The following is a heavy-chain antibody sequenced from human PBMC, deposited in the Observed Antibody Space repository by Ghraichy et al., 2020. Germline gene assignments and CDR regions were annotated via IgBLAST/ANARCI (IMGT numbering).Heavy chain of an antibody. CDR2: IDWDDDK. D-gene: IGHD3-10*01. CDR3: ARTIRITMVRGAEYYYGMDV. J-gene: IGHJ6*02. Sequence: SGPTLVKPTQTLTLTCTFSGFSLSTSGMCVSWIRQPPGKALEWLARIDWDDDKYYSTSLKTRLTISKDTSKNQVVLTMTNMDPVDTATYYCARTIRITMVRGAEYYYGMDVWGQGTTVTVSS. CDR1: GFSLSTSGMC. V-gene: IGHV2-70*11.